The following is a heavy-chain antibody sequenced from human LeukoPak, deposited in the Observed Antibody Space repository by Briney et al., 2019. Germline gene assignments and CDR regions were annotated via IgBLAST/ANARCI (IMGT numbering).Heavy chain of an antibody. D-gene: IGHD5-18*01. CDR2: MNPNSGNT. CDR3: ARSHSYGYYYYYYYMDV. Sequence: GASVKVSCKASGYTFTSYDINWVRQATGQGLEWMGWMNPNSGNTGYAQKFQGRVTMTRNTSISTAYMELSSLRSEDTAVYYCARSHSYGYYYYYYYMDVWGKGTTVTVSS. J-gene: IGHJ6*03. V-gene: IGHV1-8*01. CDR1: GYTFTSYD.